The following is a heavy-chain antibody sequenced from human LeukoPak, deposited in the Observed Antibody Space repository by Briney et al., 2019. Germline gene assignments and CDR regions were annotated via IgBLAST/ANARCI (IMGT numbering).Heavy chain of an antibody. CDR3: ARVIGWDEPFDI. J-gene: IGHJ3*02. CDR1: GFTFSSYE. CDR2: ISSGAATI. D-gene: IGHD1-26*01. V-gene: IGHV3-48*03. Sequence: GGSLRLSCAASGFTFSSYEMNWVRQAPGKGLEWVSSISSGAATIYYADSVKGRFTVSRDNAKNTLYLQMNSLRAEDTAVYYCARVIGWDEPFDIWGQGTMVTVSS.